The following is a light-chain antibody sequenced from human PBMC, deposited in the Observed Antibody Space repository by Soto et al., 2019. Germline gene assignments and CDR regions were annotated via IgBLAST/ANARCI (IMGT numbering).Light chain of an antibody. CDR1: EGISNF. Sequence: DIQMTQSPSSLSASVGDRVTITCRASEGISNFLAWYQQRPGEVPQLLIYGASNRATGIPARFSGSGSGTDFTLTISRLEPEDFAVYYCQQYSSSPLTFGGGTKVDIK. CDR3: QQYSSSPLT. V-gene: IGKV1-NL1*01. J-gene: IGKJ4*01. CDR2: GAS.